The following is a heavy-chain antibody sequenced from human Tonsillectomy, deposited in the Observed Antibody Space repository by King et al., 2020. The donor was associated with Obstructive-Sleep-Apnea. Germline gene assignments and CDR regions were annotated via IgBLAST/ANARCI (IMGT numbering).Heavy chain of an antibody. CDR1: GFTFSNAW. Sequence: VQLVESGGGLVKPGGSLRLSCAGSGFTFSNAWMSWVRQAPGKGLEWVGRIKSKVNGGTIDFAAPVKGRFTISRDDSENMVYLQINSLKTEDTAVYYCITGWFFDNWGQGTLVTVSS. J-gene: IGHJ4*02. V-gene: IGHV3-15*01. D-gene: IGHD3/OR15-3a*01. CDR3: ITGWFFDN. CDR2: IKSKVNGGTI.